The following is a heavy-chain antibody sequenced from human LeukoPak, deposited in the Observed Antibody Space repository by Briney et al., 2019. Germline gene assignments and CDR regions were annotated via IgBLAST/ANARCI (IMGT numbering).Heavy chain of an antibody. CDR3: ARGIGRYDILTGYLETHHYGMDV. V-gene: IGHV1-46*01. J-gene: IGHJ6*02. CDR2: INPSVDST. CDR1: GYTFTSYY. Sequence: ASVKPSYKASGYTFTSYYMHWVRQSPGHELECMGIINPSVDSTSYAQTFQGRVTMTRDTFTSTVYMELSGLRSEDTAVYYCARGIGRYDILTGYLETHHYGMDVWGQGATVTVSS. D-gene: IGHD3-9*01.